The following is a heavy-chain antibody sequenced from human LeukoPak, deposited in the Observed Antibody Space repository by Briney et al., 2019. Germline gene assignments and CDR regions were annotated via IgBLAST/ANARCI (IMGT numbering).Heavy chain of an antibody. J-gene: IGHJ6*03. V-gene: IGHV4-4*07. CDR2: IYTSGST. CDR1: GGSISSYY. Sequence: PSETLSLTCTVSGGSISSYYWSWIRQPAGKGLEWIGRIYTSGSTNYNPSLKSRVTMSVDTSKNQFSLKLSSVTAADTAVYYCVRKGIAAAGTPETYYYYYYMDVWGKGTTVTVSS. D-gene: IGHD6-13*01. CDR3: VRKGIAAAGTPETYYYYYYMDV.